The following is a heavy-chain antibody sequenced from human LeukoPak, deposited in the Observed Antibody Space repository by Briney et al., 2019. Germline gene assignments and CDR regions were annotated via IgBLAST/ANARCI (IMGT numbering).Heavy chain of an antibody. CDR2: ISYDGSNK. CDR3: AKAMRTPYYGSGTEEVDY. Sequence: PGGSLRLSCAASGFTFSSYGMHWVRQAPGKGLEWVAVISYDGSNKYYADSVKGRFTISRDNSKNTLYLQMNSLRAEDTAVYYCAKAMRTPYYGSGTEEVDYWGQGTLATVSS. D-gene: IGHD3-10*01. J-gene: IGHJ4*02. V-gene: IGHV3-30*18. CDR1: GFTFSSYG.